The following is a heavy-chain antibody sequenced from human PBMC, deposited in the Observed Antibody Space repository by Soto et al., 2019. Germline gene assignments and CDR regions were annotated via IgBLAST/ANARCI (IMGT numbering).Heavy chain of an antibody. J-gene: IGHJ6*03. Sequence: SQTLSLTCAISGDSVSSNSAAWNWIRQSPSRGLEWLGRTYYRSKWYNDYAVSVKSRITINPDTSKNQFSLQLNSVTPEDTAVYYCARGVMWFGESAYYYYYYMDVWGKGTTVTVSS. CDR2: TYYRSKWYN. CDR1: GDSVSSNSAA. CDR3: ARGVMWFGESAYYYYYYMDV. V-gene: IGHV6-1*01. D-gene: IGHD3-10*01.